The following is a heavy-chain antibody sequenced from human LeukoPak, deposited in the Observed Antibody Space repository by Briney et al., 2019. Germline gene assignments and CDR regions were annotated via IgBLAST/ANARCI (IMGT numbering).Heavy chain of an antibody. V-gene: IGHV3-20*04. Sequence: GGSLRLSCAVSGFTFDDYGMSCVRQAPGKGLKWVSGINWNGGSIGYADSVKSRFTISRDNVKNSLYLQMNSLRAEDTALYYCARGRSTFDYWGQGTLVTVSS. D-gene: IGHD2-2*01. CDR2: INWNGGSI. J-gene: IGHJ4*02. CDR3: ARGRSTFDY. CDR1: GFTFDDYG.